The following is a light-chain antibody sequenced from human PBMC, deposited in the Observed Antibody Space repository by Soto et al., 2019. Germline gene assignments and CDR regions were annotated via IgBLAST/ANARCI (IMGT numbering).Light chain of an antibody. CDR2: QTS. CDR3: QQRQSWHRT. V-gene: IGKV3D-11*01. J-gene: IGKJ1*01. Sequence: EIVLTQSPATLSSFPGDRVPLSCRASQYINTRLAWYQHRPGQAPRLLTYQTSIRAAGIPARFSASGSGTDFTLASSDVQPEDFALYYCQQRQSWHRTSGQGTKVDI. CDR1: QYINTR.